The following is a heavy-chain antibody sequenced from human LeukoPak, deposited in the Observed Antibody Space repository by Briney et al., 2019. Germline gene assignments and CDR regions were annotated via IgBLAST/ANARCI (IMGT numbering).Heavy chain of an antibody. Sequence: GGSLRLSCEASGFTFSSYAMHWVRQAPGKGLQWVAVISYDGNTIYYADSVKGRFTISRDTSKNTLYLQMNSLRTEDTAVYYCARSGGLQKFDYWGQGTLVTVSS. CDR1: GFTFSSYA. D-gene: IGHD4-11*01. J-gene: IGHJ4*02. V-gene: IGHV3-30-3*01. CDR2: ISYDGNTI. CDR3: ARSGGLQKFDY.